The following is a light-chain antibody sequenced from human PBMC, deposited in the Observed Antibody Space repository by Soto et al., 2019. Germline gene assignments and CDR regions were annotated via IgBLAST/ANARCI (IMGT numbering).Light chain of an antibody. J-gene: IGKJ4*01. CDR3: QQYGSSPPLT. Sequence: EIVLTQSPGTLSLSPGERATLSCRASQSVSNRYLAWYQQKPGQAPRLLIYGASSRATGIPDRFSGSGSGTAFTLTISRLEPEDFAVYYCQQYGSSPPLTFGGGTKVEIK. CDR1: QSVSNRY. V-gene: IGKV3-20*01. CDR2: GAS.